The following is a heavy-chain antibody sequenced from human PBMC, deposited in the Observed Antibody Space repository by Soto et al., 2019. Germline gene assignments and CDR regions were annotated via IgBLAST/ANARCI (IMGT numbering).Heavy chain of an antibody. J-gene: IGHJ6*02. CDR1: GGTFSNYA. CDR2: IIPISGTA. V-gene: IGHV1-69*01. CDR3: ARSQGSSTSLEIYYYYYYGMDV. Sequence: QVQLVQSGAEVKKPGSSVKVSCKASGGTFSNYAISWVRQAPGQGLEWMGGIIPISGTANYAQKFQGRVTITAGESTSTAYMELSSLRSEDKAVYYCARSQGSSTSLEIYYYYYYGMDVWGQGTTGTVSS. D-gene: IGHD2-2*01.